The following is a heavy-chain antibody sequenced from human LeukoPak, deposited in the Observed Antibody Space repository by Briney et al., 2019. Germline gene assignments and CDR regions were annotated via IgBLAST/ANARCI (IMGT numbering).Heavy chain of an antibody. CDR1: GFTVSSNS. J-gene: IGHJ6*03. D-gene: IGHD3-10*01. CDR3: ARDPAPGAYYYYYMDV. Sequence: GGSLRLSCTVSGFTVSSNSMSWVRQAPGKGLEWVSFIYSDNTHYSDSVKGRFTISRDNSKNTLYLQMNSLRAEDTAVYYCARDPAPGAYYYYYMDVWGKGTTVTVSS. CDR2: IYSDNT. V-gene: IGHV3-66*03.